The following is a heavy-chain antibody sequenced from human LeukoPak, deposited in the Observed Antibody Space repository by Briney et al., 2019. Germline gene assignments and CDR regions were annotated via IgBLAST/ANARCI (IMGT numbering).Heavy chain of an antibody. V-gene: IGHV1-69*13. Sequence: SVKVSCKASGGTFSSYAISWVRQAPGQGLEWMGGIIPIFGTANYAQKFQGRVTITADESTSTAYMELSSLRSEDTAVYYCAAGVDTAIKLHYYMDVWGKGTTVTVSS. CDR1: GGTFSSYA. D-gene: IGHD5-18*01. CDR2: IIPIFGTA. CDR3: AAGVDTAIKLHYYMDV. J-gene: IGHJ6*03.